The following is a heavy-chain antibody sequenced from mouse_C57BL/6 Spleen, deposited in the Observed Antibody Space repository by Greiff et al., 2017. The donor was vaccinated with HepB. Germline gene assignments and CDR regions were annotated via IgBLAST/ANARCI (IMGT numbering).Heavy chain of an antibody. CDR3: ARQITTVVAPNYAMDY. J-gene: IGHJ4*01. CDR1: GFSLTSYG. V-gene: IGHV2-2*01. D-gene: IGHD1-1*01. CDR2: IWSGGST. Sequence: QVQLQQSGPGLVQPSQSLSITCTVSGFSLTSYGVHWVRQSPGKGLEWLGVIWSGGSTDYNAAFISRLSISKDNSKSQVFFKMNRLQADDTAIYYCARQITTVVAPNYAMDYWGQGTSVTVSS.